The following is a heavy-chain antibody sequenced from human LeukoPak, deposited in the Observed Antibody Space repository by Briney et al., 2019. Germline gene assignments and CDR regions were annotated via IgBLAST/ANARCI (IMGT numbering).Heavy chain of an antibody. CDR2: IIPIFGTA. D-gene: IGHD3-22*01. Sequence: SVKVSCKASGGTFSSYAISWVRQAPGQGREWMGGIIPIFGTANYAQKFQRRVTITTDESTSTAYMELSSLRSEDTAVYYCARGLGYYDSSGYESLGGLDYWGQGTLVTVSS. CDR3: ARGLGYYDSSGYESLGGLDY. CDR1: GGTFSSYA. J-gene: IGHJ4*02. V-gene: IGHV1-69*05.